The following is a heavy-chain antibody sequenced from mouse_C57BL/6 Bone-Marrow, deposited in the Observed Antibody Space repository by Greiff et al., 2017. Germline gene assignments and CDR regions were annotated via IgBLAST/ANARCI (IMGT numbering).Heavy chain of an antibody. CDR2: IYPGDGDT. CDR1: GYAFSSSW. J-gene: IGHJ3*01. D-gene: IGHD4-1*01. V-gene: IGHV1-82*01. Sequence: QVQLQQSGPELVKPGASVKISCKASGYAFSSSWMNWVKQRPGKGLEWIGRIYPGDGDTNYNGKFKGKATLTADKSSSTAYMQLSSLTSEDSAVYFCAITGPWFAYWGQGTLVTVSA. CDR3: AITGPWFAY.